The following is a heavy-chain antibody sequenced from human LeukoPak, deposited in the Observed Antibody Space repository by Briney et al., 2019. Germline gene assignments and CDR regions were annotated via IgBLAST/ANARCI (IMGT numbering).Heavy chain of an antibody. CDR3: ARSGALTGYLY. Sequence: SETLSLTCTASGGSISSYYWSWIRQPPGKGLGWVGYIYYSGNTNYNPSLKSRVTISVDPSKHQFSLKLSSVTAADTAAYYCARSGALTGYLYWGQGTLVTVSS. J-gene: IGHJ4*02. V-gene: IGHV4-59*01. CDR2: IYYSGNT. CDR1: GGSISSYY. D-gene: IGHD3-9*01.